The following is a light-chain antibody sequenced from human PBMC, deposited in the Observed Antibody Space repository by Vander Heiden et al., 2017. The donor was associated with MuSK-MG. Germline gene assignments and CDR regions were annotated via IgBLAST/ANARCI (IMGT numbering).Light chain of an antibody. CDR2: KAS. J-gene: IGKJ2*01. CDR1: RSLTNW. V-gene: IGKV1-5*03. Sequence: DIQLTPSPSTLPASVGDRGTIACRASRSLTNWLAWYQQKPGKAPKLLISKASTLQSGVPSRFSGSGSGTDFTLTISSLQPEDFATYYCQQYNSYSPYTFGQGTKVEIK. CDR3: QQYNSYSPYT.